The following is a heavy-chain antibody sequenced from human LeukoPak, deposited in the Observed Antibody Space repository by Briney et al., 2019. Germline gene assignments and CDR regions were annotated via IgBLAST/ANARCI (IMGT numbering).Heavy chain of an antibody. CDR1: GFTFSSYW. CDR3: ARERVVRGVIGSYYYGMDV. V-gene: IGHV3-7*01. Sequence: GGSLRLSCAASGFTFSSYWTSWVRQAPGKGLEWVASIKQDGSEKYYVDSVKGRFTISRDNAKNSLYLQMNSLRAEDTAVYYCARERVVRGVIGSYYYGMDVWGQGTTVTVSS. J-gene: IGHJ6*02. D-gene: IGHD3-10*01. CDR2: IKQDGSEK.